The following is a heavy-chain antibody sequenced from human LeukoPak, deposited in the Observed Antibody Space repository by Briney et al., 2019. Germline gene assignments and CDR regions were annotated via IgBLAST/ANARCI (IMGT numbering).Heavy chain of an antibody. V-gene: IGHV1-18*04. J-gene: IGHJ4*02. Sequence: ASVKVSCKASAYTFTSYGISRGRQAPGQGLESMGCISAYNGNTNYAQKIQGRVSMTTDTSTSTAYMELRSLSSDDAAVYYCAREYQLLSHFDYWGQGTLVTVSS. CDR1: AYTFTSYG. CDR2: ISAYNGNT. CDR3: AREYQLLSHFDY. D-gene: IGHD2-2*01.